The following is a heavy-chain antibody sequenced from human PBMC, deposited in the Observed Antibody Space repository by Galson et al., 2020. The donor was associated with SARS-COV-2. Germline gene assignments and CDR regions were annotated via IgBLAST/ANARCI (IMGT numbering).Heavy chain of an antibody. D-gene: IGHD3-16*02. J-gene: IGHJ4*01. Sequence: ASVKVSCKASGYTFTSYGISWVRQAPGQGPEWMGWISAYNGNTNYAQKLQGRVTMTTDTSTSTAYMELRSLRSDDTAVYYCARSGLYDYVWGSYRHSYIDYWGHGTLVTVSS. CDR1: GYTFTSYG. V-gene: IGHV1-18*01. CDR3: ARSGLYDYVWGSYRHSYIDY. CDR2: ISAYNGNT.